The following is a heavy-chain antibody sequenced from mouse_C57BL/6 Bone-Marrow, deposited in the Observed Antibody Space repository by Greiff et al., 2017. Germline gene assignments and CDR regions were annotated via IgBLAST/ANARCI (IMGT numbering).Heavy chain of an antibody. CDR1: GYTFTDYY. J-gene: IGHJ2*01. D-gene: IGHD1-1*01. Sequence: VQLKQSGPELVKPGASVKISCKASGYTFTDYYMTWVKQSPGKSLEWIGDIYPNNGGTSYNQKFKGKATLTVDKSSSTAYMELRSLTSEDSAVYYCARDYYGSSWYFDYWGQGTILTVSS. CDR2: IYPNNGGT. CDR3: ARDYYGSSWYFDY. V-gene: IGHV1-26*01.